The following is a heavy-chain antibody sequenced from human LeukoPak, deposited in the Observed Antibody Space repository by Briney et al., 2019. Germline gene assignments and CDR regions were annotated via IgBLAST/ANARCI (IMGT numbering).Heavy chain of an antibody. CDR2: MNYGGST. CDR3: ARRVPGRSGNWFDP. J-gene: IGHJ5*02. CDR1: GGSISSYY. D-gene: IGHD2-2*01. V-gene: IGHV4-39*01. Sequence: SETLSLTCTVSGGSISSYYWGWIRQPSGKGLEWIGSMNYGGSTHDNPSLKSRVTISVDTSKNQVSLKLSSVTAADTAVYYCARRVPGRSGNWFDPWGQGTLVTVSS.